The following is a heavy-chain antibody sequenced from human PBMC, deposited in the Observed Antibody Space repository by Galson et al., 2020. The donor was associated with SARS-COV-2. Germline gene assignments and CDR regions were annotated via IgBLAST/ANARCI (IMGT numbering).Heavy chain of an antibody. V-gene: IGHV3-33*01. Sequence: GGSLRLTCAASGFTFSSYGMHWVRQAPGKGLEWVAVIWYDGSTNYYADSVKGRFTISRDNSKNTLYLQMHSLRAEDTAAYYCAIESSHTGYCGVYVWGHGTMVAVSS. CDR3: AIESSHTGYCGVYV. CDR1: GFTFSSYG. CDR2: IWYDGSTN. D-gene: IGHD5-18*01. J-gene: IGHJ6*02.